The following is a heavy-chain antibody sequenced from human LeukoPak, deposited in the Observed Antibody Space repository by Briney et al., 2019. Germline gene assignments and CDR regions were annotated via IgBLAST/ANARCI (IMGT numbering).Heavy chain of an antibody. CDR3: AKELGDYVEYFDY. D-gene: IGHD4-17*01. V-gene: IGHV3-23*01. CDR1: GFTFSSYA. CDR2: ISGSGGST. Sequence: GGSLRLSCAASGFTFSSYAMSWVRQAPGKGLEWVSAISGSGGSTYYADSVKGRFTISRDNSKNTLYLQMNSLRAEGTAVCYCAKELGDYVEYFDYWGQGTLVTVSS. J-gene: IGHJ4*02.